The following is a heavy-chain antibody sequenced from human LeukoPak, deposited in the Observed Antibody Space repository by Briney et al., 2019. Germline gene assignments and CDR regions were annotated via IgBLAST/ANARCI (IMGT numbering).Heavy chain of an antibody. V-gene: IGHV1-8*03. J-gene: IGHJ6*03. CDR2: MNPNSGNT. CDR1: GGTFSSYD. Sequence: ASVKVSCKASGGTFSSYDINWVRQATGQGLEWMGWMNPNSGNTGYAQKFQGRVTITRNTSISTAYMELSSLRSEDTAVYYCARGYSYGYSYYYYYMDVWGKGTTVTVSS. D-gene: IGHD5-18*01. CDR3: ARGYSYGYSYYYYYMDV.